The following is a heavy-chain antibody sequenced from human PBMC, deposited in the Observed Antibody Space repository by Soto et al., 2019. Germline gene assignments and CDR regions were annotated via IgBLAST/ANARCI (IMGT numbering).Heavy chain of an antibody. CDR2: INPSGGST. CDR1: GYTFTSYY. V-gene: IGHV1-46*01. J-gene: IGHJ5*02. CDR3: ARDPLGYCSGGSCYSGGVWFDP. D-gene: IGHD2-15*01. Sequence: ASVKVSCKASGYTFTSYYMHWVQQAPGEGLEWMGIINPSGGSTSYAQKFQGRVTMTRDTSTSTVYMELSSLRSEDTAVYYCARDPLGYCSGGSCYSGGVWFDPWGQGTLVTVSS.